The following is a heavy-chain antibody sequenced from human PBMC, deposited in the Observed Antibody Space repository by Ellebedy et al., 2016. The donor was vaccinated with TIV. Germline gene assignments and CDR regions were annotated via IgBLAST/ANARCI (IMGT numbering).Heavy chain of an antibody. CDR2: IDYSGNI. CDR1: GETFSGFY. V-gene: IGHV4-34*01. Sequence: SETLSLTCAVYGETFSGFYWSWIHQTPGRGLEWIGDIDYSGNIKYNPSLKSRVTISIDASKNQFSLKVKSVTAADTAVYYCARPIGNYYGMDVWGQGTTVTVSS. J-gene: IGHJ6*02. D-gene: IGHD3-10*01. CDR3: ARPIGNYYGMDV.